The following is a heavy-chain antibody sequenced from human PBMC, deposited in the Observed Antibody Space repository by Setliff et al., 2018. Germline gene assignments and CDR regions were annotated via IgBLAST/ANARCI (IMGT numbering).Heavy chain of an antibody. D-gene: IGHD5-18*01. CDR1: GFTFKTYS. J-gene: IGHJ4*02. Sequence: GASVKVSCKASGFTFKTYSFSWIRQAPGQGLEWVGWISGYNSNTIYAQNFQGRVTMTTDASTNTAYMELRSLGSDDTAVYYCATFRGYTYGYDYLGQGTLVTVSS. CDR3: ATFRGYTYGYDY. V-gene: IGHV1-18*01. CDR2: ISGYNSNT.